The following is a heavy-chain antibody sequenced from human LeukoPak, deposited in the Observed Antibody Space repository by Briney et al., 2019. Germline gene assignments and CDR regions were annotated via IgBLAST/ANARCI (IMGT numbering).Heavy chain of an antibody. CDR2: IYHSGST. V-gene: IGHV4-38-2*01. CDR3: ARVSREFDCVWGSYRRDAFDI. CDR1: GYSISSGYY. D-gene: IGHD3-16*02. J-gene: IGHJ3*02. Sequence: SESLSLTCAVFGYSISSGYYWGWIRQPPGKGLEWIGSIYHSGSTYYNPSLKSRVTISVDTSKNQFSLKLSSVTAADTAVYYCARVSREFDCVWGSYRRDAFDIWGQGTMVTVSS.